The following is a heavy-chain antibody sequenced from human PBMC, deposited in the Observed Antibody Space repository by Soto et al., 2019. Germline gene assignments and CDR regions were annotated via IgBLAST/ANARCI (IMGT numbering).Heavy chain of an antibody. Sequence: GGSLRLSCAASGFTFSDYYMSWIRQAPGKGLEWVSYISSSDSIIYYADSVRGRFTISRDNAKNSLYLQMNSLRAEDTAVYYCARDLGYYDSSGYFDYWGQGTLVTVSS. CDR3: ARDLGYYDSSGYFDY. V-gene: IGHV3-11*01. J-gene: IGHJ4*02. CDR2: ISSSDSII. D-gene: IGHD3-22*01. CDR1: GFTFSDYY.